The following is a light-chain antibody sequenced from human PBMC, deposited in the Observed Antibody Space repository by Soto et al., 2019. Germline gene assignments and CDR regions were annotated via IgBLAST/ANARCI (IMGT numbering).Light chain of an antibody. J-gene: IGKJ2*02. CDR2: DTS. CDR1: QSVSSF. CDR3: QQYDNWPPCT. Sequence: EIVTTQSPATLSVSPGERVTLSCRASQSVSSFLAWYQQRPGQAPRLLIYDTSTRATGVPARFSGSGSGTEFSLTISSLQSEDFAVYYCQQYDNWPPCTFGQGTKLEVK. V-gene: IGKV3-15*01.